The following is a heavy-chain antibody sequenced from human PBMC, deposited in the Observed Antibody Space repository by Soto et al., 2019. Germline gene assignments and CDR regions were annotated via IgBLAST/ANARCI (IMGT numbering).Heavy chain of an antibody. Sequence: EVQLVESGGGLVKPGGSLRLSCVVSGFTFSSYSMNWVRQAPGKGLEWVSSISSGSNYTYYAASVKGRFTISRDNAKNSVYQQMHSLRAEDTALYFFALYFKESQDYYDWMDVWGKGTAVTVSS. J-gene: IGHJ6*01. CDR3: ALYFKESQDYYDWMDV. CDR1: GFTFSSYS. V-gene: IGHV3-21*06. D-gene: IGHD3-9*01. CDR2: ISSGSNYT.